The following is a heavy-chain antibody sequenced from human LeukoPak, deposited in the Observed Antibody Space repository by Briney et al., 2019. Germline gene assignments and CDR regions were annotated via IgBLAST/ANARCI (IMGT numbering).Heavy chain of an antibody. Sequence: GGSLRLSCAVSGFTFSGFWMSWSRQAPGKGLEWVASINSDGSEGYYADVVKGRFTISRDNAKNSLYLQINSLRAEDTAVYYCARGRARDSSGYPNYWGQGTLVTVSS. D-gene: IGHD3-22*01. J-gene: IGHJ4*02. CDR2: INSDGSEG. CDR1: GFTFSGFW. CDR3: ARGRARDSSGYPNY. V-gene: IGHV3-7*03.